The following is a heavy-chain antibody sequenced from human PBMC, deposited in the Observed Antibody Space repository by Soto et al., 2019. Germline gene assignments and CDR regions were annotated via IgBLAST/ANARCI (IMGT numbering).Heavy chain of an antibody. CDR3: ARGPLDGGFDV. J-gene: IGHJ4*02. CDR2: MSPKTGNT. CDR1: GYTFTSYD. Sequence: QVQLVQSGADVKKQGASVNVSCKASGYTFTSYDINWVRQATGQGLEWIGWMSPKTGNTGYAQNFQGRVTMTRNPAISTAYMELSSLTSEDTAVYYCARGPLDGGFDVWGQGTLVPVAS. V-gene: IGHV1-8*01.